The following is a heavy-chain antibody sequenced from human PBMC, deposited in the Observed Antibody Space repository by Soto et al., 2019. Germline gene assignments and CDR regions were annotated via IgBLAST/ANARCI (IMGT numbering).Heavy chain of an antibody. J-gene: IGHJ4*02. V-gene: IGHV4-59*08. D-gene: IGHD1-1*01. Sequence: SETLSLTCTVSGGSVSSYYWSWIRQPPGKGLEWIGYIYYSGSTNYNPSLKSRDTTSVDTSKNQFSLKLSSVTAADTAVYYCARRYGYSFDYWGQGTLVTVSS. CDR1: GGSVSSYY. CDR3: ARRYGYSFDY. CDR2: IYYSGST.